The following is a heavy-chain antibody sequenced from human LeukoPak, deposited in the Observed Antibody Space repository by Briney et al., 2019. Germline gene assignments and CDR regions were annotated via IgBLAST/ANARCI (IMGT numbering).Heavy chain of an antibody. J-gene: IGHJ3*02. V-gene: IGHV3-74*01. CDR2: INSDGRSI. CDR1: GFTFSTNW. Sequence: LGGSLRLSCAASGFTFSTNWMYWVRQAPGKGLVWVSRINSDGRSIGYADSVKGRFTISRDNAYNTLYLQMNSLRAEDTALYYCASGDRVGDIFDIWGQGTMVRVSS. D-gene: IGHD2-21*01. CDR3: ASGDRVGDIFDI.